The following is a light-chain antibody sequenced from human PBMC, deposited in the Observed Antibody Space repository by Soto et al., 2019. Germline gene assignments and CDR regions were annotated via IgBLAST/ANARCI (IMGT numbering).Light chain of an antibody. CDR3: QQRGNWPRT. V-gene: IGKV3-11*01. J-gene: IGKJ2*01. CDR1: QSVSSY. Sequence: EIVLTQSPATLSLSPGERANLSCRASQSVSSYLAWYQQKPGQAPRLLIYGASNRATDIPARFSGSGSGTDFTLTISSLESEDFAVYYCQQRGNWPRTFGQGTKLEIK. CDR2: GAS.